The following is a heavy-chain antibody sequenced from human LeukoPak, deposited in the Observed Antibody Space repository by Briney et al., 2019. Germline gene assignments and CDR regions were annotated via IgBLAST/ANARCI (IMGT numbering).Heavy chain of an antibody. Sequence: PSETLSLTCTVSGGSISSSTYYWGWIRQPPGRGLEWIGSIYYSGSTHNNPSLQSRVTISVDTSKNQFSLRLSSVTAADTAVYYCARGKGYDSGGYYVYCFDYWGRGTLVTVSS. CDR2: IYYSGST. J-gene: IGHJ4*02. CDR3: ARGKGYDSGGYYVYCFDY. D-gene: IGHD3-22*01. CDR1: GGSISSSTYY. V-gene: IGHV4-39*01.